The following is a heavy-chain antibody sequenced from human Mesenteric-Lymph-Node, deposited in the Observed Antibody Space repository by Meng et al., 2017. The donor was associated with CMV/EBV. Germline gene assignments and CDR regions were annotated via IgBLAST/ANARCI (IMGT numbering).Heavy chain of an antibody. CDR2: INPSGGST. D-gene: IGHD3-3*01. V-gene: IGHV1-46*01. J-gene: IGHJ4*02. CDR3: ATASGYDFWSGFDY. CDR1: GYTFTSYY. Sequence: ASVKVSCKASGYTFTSYYMHWVRQAPGQGLEWMGIINPSGGSTSYAQKFQGRVTMTEDTSTDTAYMELSSLRSEDTAVYYCATASGYDFWSGFDYWGQGTLVTVSS.